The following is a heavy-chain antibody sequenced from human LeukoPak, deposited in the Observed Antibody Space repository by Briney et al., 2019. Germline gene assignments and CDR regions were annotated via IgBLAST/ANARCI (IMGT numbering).Heavy chain of an antibody. D-gene: IGHD6-19*01. CDR2: IKGDASEK. CDR3: ARQAGVT. CDR1: GFTFSSYA. J-gene: IGHJ5*02. V-gene: IGHV3-7*01. Sequence: GGSLRLSCAASGFTFSSYAMHWVRQAPGKGLECVAQIKGDASEKHYVESVKGRFTISRDNAENSLYLQMNSLRAEDTAVYYRARQAGVTWGQGTLVTVSS.